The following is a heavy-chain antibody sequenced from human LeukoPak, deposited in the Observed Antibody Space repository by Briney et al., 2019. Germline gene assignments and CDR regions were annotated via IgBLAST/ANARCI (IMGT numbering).Heavy chain of an antibody. CDR3: ARGSSGWQQGGY. CDR1: GGTFSSYT. Sequence: SVKVSCKASGGTFSSYTISWVRQAPGQGLEWMGRIIPILGIANYAQKFQGRVTITADKSTSTAYMELSSLRSEDTAVYYCARGSSGWQQGGYWGQGTLVTVSS. CDR2: IIPILGIA. D-gene: IGHD6-19*01. V-gene: IGHV1-69*02. J-gene: IGHJ4*02.